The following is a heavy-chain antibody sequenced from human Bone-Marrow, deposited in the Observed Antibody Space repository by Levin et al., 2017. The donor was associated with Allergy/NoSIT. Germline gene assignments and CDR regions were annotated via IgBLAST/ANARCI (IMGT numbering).Heavy chain of an antibody. CDR3: ARYNYEYNALDI. CDR1: GFTFRTHD. J-gene: IGHJ3*02. D-gene: IGHD5-18*01. Sequence: GGSLRLSCAASGFTFRTHDMHWVRQGTGKGLEWVSTIGTAGDTYYPDSVRGRFTISRENAKNSLYLQMTDLSAGDTAVYYCARYNYEYNALDIWGQGTMVTVSS. CDR2: IGTAGDT. V-gene: IGHV3-13*01.